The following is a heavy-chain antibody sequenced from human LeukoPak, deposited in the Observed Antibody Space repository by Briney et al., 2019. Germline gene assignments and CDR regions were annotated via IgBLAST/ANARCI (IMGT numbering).Heavy chain of an antibody. V-gene: IGHV1-8*01. CDR2: MNPSSGNT. CDR1: ASTFTSYN. CDR3: ARGLDVERSAAWSWGRKKFYYNVMDV. D-gene: IGHD2/OR15-2a*01. J-gene: IGHJ6*02. Sequence: VTVSFKGSASTFTSYNNNLVRQAPGQGLEWMGGMNPSSGNTAYAQRFKGSVTMTRDTSTNTAFLQLTSLRSEDTAVYYCARGLDVERSAAWSWGRKKFYYNVMDVWGQGTTVTVSS.